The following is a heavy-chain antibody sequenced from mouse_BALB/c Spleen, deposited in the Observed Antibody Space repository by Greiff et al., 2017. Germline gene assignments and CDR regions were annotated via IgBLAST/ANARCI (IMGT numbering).Heavy chain of an antibody. J-gene: IGHJ3*01. CDR2: IDPENGNT. CDR1: GFNIKDYY. D-gene: IGHD4-1*01. V-gene: IGHV14-1*02. CDR3: ARTGTGWFAY. Sequence: DVKLQESGAELVRPGALVKLSCKASGFNIKDYYMHWVKQRPEQGLEWIGWIDPENGNTIYDPKFQGKASITADTSSNTAYLQLSSLTSEDTAVYYCARTGTGWFAYWGQGTLVTVSA.